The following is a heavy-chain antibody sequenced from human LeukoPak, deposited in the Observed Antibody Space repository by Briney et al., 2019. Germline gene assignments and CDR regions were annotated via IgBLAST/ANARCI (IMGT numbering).Heavy chain of an antibody. D-gene: IGHD5-24*01. V-gene: IGHV3-21*01. CDR2: ISSSSSYI. CDR3: ARDRREYGDGYNRGDY. Sequence: GGSLRLSCAASGFTYHSYSMNWVRQAPGKGLEWVSSISSSSSYIYYADSVKGRFTISRDNAKNSLYLQMNSLRAEDTAVYYCARDRREYGDGYNRGDYWGQGTLVTVSS. J-gene: IGHJ4*02. CDR1: GFTYHSYS.